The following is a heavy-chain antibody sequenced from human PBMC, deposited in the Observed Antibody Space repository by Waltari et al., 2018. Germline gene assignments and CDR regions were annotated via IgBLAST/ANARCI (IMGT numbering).Heavy chain of an antibody. J-gene: IGHJ4*02. CDR2: ISYDGSNK. V-gene: IGHV3-30-3*01. CDR1: GFTFSSYT. Sequence: QVQLVESGGGVVQPGRSLRLSCAAPGFTFSSYTMHWVRQAPGKGLEWVAIISYDGSNKYYADSVKGRFTISRDNSKNTLYLQMNSLRTEDTAVYYCARVFGSSWAFDYWGQGTLVTVSS. CDR3: ARVFGSSWAFDY. D-gene: IGHD6-13*01.